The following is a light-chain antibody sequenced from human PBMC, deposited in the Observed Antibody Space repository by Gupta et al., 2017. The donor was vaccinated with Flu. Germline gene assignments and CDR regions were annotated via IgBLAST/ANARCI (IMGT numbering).Light chain of an antibody. CDR2: RNN. V-gene: IGLV1-47*01. J-gene: IGLJ2*01. CDR3: AAWYYSRSGVV. Sequence: QSVLTQPPSESGAPGQRGTISCSGSSSNIGRNNVYWDQKHPGTAPKLLIYRNNQRPPGFPVRFSGSKSDTSASLSISGLRPEDEADYYCAAWYYSRSGVVFGGGTKLTVL. CDR1: SSNIGRNN.